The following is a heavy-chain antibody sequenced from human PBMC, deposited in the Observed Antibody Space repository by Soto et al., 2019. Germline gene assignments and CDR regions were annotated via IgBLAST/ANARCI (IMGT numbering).Heavy chain of an antibody. Sequence: PGGSLRLSCAASGFSFGSHGMHWVRQAPGKGLEWVAIIWYDGSHQYYADSVKGRFTISRDNAKNSLYLEMNSLRPEDTALYYCVKDKSLGGEASTYYFDFWGQGTLVTVSS. CDR3: VKDKSLGGEASTYYFDF. CDR1: GFSFGSHG. D-gene: IGHD2-21*01. J-gene: IGHJ4*02. CDR2: IWYDGSHQ. V-gene: IGHV3-30*02.